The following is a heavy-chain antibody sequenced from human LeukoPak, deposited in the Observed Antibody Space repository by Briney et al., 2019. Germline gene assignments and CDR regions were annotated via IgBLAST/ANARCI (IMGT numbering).Heavy chain of an antibody. D-gene: IGHD6-19*01. Sequence: SETLSLTCTVSGASFSSSNWWTWVRPPPGEALEWIGEIYHAGSTKYNPSLKSRLTISVDKSSNSFSLSLTSVTAADTAFYYCARAAAVTGQFDFWGQGTLVTVSS. CDR2: IYHAGST. CDR3: ARAAAVTGQFDF. V-gene: IGHV4-4*02. J-gene: IGHJ4*02. CDR1: GASFSSSNW.